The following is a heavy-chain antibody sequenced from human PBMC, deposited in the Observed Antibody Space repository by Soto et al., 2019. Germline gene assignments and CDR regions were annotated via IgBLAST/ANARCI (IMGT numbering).Heavy chain of an antibody. CDR1: GFTFNDFY. CDR3: ARVQPASGHYGMDV. Sequence: QVQLVESGGGLVRPGGSLRLSCAASGFTFNDFYMTWIRQAPGKGLEWVSYISSSAGTIYHADSVKGRFTISRDKDKKSLYLEMNNLRAEDTAVYYCARVQPASGHYGMDVW. CDR2: ISSSAGTI. D-gene: IGHD2-2*01. J-gene: IGHJ6*01. V-gene: IGHV3-11*01.